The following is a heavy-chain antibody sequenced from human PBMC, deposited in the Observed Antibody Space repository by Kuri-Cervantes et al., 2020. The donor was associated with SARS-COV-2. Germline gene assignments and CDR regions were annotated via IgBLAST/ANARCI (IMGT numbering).Heavy chain of an antibody. V-gene: IGHV4-59*11. J-gene: IGHJ4*02. CDR3: ARDLNGQLWSTGLGY. CDR2: IYDSRTT. CDR1: GGSISDHY. Sequence: SETLSLTCTVSGGSISDHYWSWTRQSPGKGLEWIGYIYDSRTTNYNPSLKSRVTVSVDKSKNHFSLRLSSVTAANTAVYYCARDLNGQLWSTGLGYWGQGTLVTVSS. D-gene: IGHD5-18*01.